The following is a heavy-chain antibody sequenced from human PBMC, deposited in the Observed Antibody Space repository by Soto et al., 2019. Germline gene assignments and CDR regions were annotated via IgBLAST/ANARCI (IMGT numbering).Heavy chain of an antibody. CDR1: GFTFSDYS. CDR3: ARGRSSWYNWFDP. D-gene: IGHD6-13*01. V-gene: IGHV3-21*01. CDR2: ISNSSFYI. Sequence: GGSLRLSCAVSGFTFSDYSMNWVRQAPGRGLEWVSYISNSSFYIYYADSVKGRFTISRDNAKNSLYLQMNSLRAEDTAVYYCARGRSSWYNWFDPWGQGTLVTVSS. J-gene: IGHJ5*02.